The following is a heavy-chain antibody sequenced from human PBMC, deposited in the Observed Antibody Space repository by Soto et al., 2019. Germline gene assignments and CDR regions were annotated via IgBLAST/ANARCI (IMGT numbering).Heavy chain of an antibody. V-gene: IGHV1-8*01. CDR3: AREFKYYDSSGYYYVPPPRDY. CDR2: MNPHNGNT. CDR1: GYTFTSYD. D-gene: IGHD3-22*01. Sequence: GASVKVSCKASGYTFTSYDINWLRQATGQGLEWMGWMNPHNGNTGYAQKFQGRVTMTRYTSTSTAYMELRSLRSDDTAVYYCAREFKYYDSSGYYYVPPPRDYWGQGALVTVSS. J-gene: IGHJ4*02.